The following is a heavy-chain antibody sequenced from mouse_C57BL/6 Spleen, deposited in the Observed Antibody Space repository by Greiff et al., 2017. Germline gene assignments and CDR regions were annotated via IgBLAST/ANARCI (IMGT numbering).Heavy chain of an antibody. CDR3: ARATSYYAMDY. V-gene: IGHV5-4*01. CDR1: GFTFSSYA. J-gene: IGHJ4*01. CDR2: ISDGGSYT. Sequence: LVESGGGLVKPGGSLKLSCAASGFTFSSYAMSWVRQTPEKRLEWVATISDGGSYTYYPDNVKGRFTISRDNAKNNLYLQMSHLKSEDTAMYYCARATSYYAMDYWGQGTSVTVSS.